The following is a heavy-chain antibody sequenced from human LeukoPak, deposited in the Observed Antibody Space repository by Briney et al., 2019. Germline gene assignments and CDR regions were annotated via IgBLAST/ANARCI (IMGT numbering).Heavy chain of an antibody. D-gene: IGHD2-21*02. V-gene: IGHV4-38-2*01. CDR2: IYHSGST. Sequence: SETLSLTCAVSGYSISSGYYWGWIRQPPGQGLEWIGSIYHSGSTYYNPSLKSRVTISVGTSKNQFSLKLSSVTAADTAVYYCARIGVVTTFDYWGQGTLVTVSS. J-gene: IGHJ4*02. CDR3: ARIGVVTTFDY. CDR1: GYSISSGYY.